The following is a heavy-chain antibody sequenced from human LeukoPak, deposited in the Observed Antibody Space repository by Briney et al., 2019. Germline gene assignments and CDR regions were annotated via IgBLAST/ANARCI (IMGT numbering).Heavy chain of an antibody. CDR3: ARDASTRSYLCEVDH. V-gene: IGHV3-48*04. CDR2: ISSSSSTI. J-gene: IGHJ4*02. D-gene: IGHD2-2*01. CDR1: GFTFSSYS. Sequence: GGSLRLSCAASGFTFSSYSMNWVRQAPGKGLEWVSYISSSSSTIYYADSVKGRFTISRDNAKNSLYLQMNSLRAEDTAVYYCARDASTRSYLCEVDHWGQGTLVTVSS.